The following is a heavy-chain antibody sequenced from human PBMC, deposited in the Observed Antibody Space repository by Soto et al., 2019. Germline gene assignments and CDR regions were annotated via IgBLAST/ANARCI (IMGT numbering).Heavy chain of an antibody. Sequence: LRLSCEASGFTFDSYAIHWVRQAPGKGLEWVSFISYGGTDTDYADSVRGRFTISRDNPKNTVHLQMNSLRPEDTAVYYCAGDKGSYGGTYYYGMDGRGKGTTFTVSS. CDR2: ISYGGTDT. D-gene: IGHD4-17*01. J-gene: IGHJ6*01. CDR3: AGDKGSYGGTYYYGMDG. V-gene: IGHV3-30-3*01. CDR1: GFTFDSYA.